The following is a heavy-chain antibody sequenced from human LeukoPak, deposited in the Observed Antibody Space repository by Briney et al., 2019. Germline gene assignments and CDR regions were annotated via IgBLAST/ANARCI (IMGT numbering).Heavy chain of an antibody. J-gene: IGHJ4*02. CDR3: ARSWIRDWYYFDY. D-gene: IGHD5-18*01. CDR2: IHTSGST. CDR1: GGSISTYY. V-gene: IGHV4-4*07. Sequence: PSETLSLTCTVSGGSISTYYWSWIRQPAGKGLEWMGHIHTSGSTNYNPSLKSRVTMSVDTSKNQFSLKLSSVTAADTAVYYCARSWIRDWYYFDYRGQGTLVTVSS.